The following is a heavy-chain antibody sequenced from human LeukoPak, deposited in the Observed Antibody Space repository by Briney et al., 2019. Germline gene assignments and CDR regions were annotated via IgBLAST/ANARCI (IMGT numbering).Heavy chain of an antibody. V-gene: IGHV4-59*08. CDR1: GGSISSYY. CDR2: ISYSGST. J-gene: IGHJ4*02. Sequence: SETLSLTCTVSGGSISSYYWSWIRQPPGKGLEWIGYISYSGSTNYNPSLKSRVTISLDTSKNQFSLKLSSETAADTAVYYCAGHHPRNTVDFWGQGTLVTVSS. CDR3: AGHHPRNTVDF. D-gene: IGHD2-8*02.